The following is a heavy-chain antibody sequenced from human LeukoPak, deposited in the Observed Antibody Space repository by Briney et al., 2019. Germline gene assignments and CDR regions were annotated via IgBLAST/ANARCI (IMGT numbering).Heavy chain of an antibody. CDR3: ARDLCGGDCYSAFDY. J-gene: IGHJ4*02. D-gene: IGHD2-21*02. CDR2: ISSSSSYI. CDR1: GFTFSSYS. V-gene: IGHV3-21*01. Sequence: GGSLSLSCAASGFTFSSYSMNWVRQAPGKGLEWVSSISSSSSYIYYADSVKGRFTISRDNAKNSLYLQMNSLRAEDTAVYYCARDLCGGDCYSAFDYWGQGTLVTVSS.